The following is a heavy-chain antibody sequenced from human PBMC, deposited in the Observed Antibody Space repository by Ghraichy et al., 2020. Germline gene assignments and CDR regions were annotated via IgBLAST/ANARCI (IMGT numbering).Heavy chain of an antibody. CDR2: ISGYNANT. J-gene: IGHJ6*02. D-gene: IGHD6-19*01. CDR1: GYTFTNYG. CDR3: ARLWGSGWSNYGMDV. Sequence: ASVKVSCKASGYTFTNYGISWVRQAPGQGLEWMGWISGYNANTNYAQKVQGRVTMTTDTSTTTAYMELRSLRSDDTAVYYCARLWGSGWSNYGMDVWGQGTTVTVSS. V-gene: IGHV1-18*04.